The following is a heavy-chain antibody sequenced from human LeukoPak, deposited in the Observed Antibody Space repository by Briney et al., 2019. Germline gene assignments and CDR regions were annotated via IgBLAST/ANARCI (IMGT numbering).Heavy chain of an antibody. CDR2: INSGGSGT. CDR1: GFAFSSNR. Sequence: GGSLRLSCAASGFAFSSNRMHWVRQTPGKGLVWVSRINSGGSGTSYADSVEGRFTISRDNAKNTLYLQMNSLKGEDTAVYYCATSLGPLTEYWGQGTLVTVSS. D-gene: IGHD7-27*01. J-gene: IGHJ4*02. CDR3: ATSLGPLTEY. V-gene: IGHV3-74*01.